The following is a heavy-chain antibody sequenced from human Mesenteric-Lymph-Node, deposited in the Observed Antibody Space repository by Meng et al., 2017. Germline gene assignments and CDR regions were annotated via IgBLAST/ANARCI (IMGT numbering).Heavy chain of an antibody. Sequence: ASVKVSCKASGYTFTSYYMHWVRQAPGQGLEWMGIINPSGGSTSYAQKFQGRVTMTRDTSTSTAYMELSSLRSEDTAVYYCAKKSGGPRDYYDSSGYAFDIWGQGTMVTVSS. D-gene: IGHD3-22*01. V-gene: IGHV1-46*01. CDR2: INPSGGST. CDR3: AKKSGGPRDYYDSSGYAFDI. J-gene: IGHJ3*02. CDR1: GYTFTSYY.